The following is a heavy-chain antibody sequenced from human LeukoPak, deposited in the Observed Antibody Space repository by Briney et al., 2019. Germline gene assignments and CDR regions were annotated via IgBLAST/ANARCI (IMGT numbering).Heavy chain of an antibody. Sequence: ASVKVSCKASVYTFTGYYIRWVRQAPGQGLEWMGWINPHSGGTYSARKFQGRVTMTRDTSISTAYMELSRLRSDDTAVYYCASLGYCSGGSCYPDDYWGQGTLVSVSS. V-gene: IGHV1-2*02. CDR2: INPHSGGT. D-gene: IGHD2-15*01. J-gene: IGHJ4*02. CDR3: ASLGYCSGGSCYPDDY. CDR1: VYTFTGYY.